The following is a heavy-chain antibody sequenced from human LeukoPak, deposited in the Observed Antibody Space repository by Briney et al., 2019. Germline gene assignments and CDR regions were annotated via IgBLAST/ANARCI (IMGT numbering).Heavy chain of an antibody. J-gene: IGHJ4*02. Sequence: ASVKVSCKASGYTFTSYGISWVRQAPGQGLEWMGWISAYNGNTNYAQKLQGRVTMTTDTSTSTAYMELRSLRSDDTAVYYCVRFRPRGGYFDYWGQGTLVTVSS. CDR2: ISAYNGNT. CDR1: GYTFTSYG. CDR3: VRFRPRGGYFDY. V-gene: IGHV1-18*01. D-gene: IGHD3-16*01.